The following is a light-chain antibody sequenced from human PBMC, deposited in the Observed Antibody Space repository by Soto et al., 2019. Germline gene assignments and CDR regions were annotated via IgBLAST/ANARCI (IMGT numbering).Light chain of an antibody. CDR3: SSYAGAVV. CDR1: SYNL. V-gene: IGLV2-23*01. J-gene: IGLJ2*01. Sequence: QSVLTQPASLSGSPGQSITISCTSYNLVSWYQHHPAKAHKLIIYEGSNRPSGVSDGFFGSKSGNTASLAISGLQAEDEADYYCSSYAGAVVFGGGTKLTVL. CDR2: EGS.